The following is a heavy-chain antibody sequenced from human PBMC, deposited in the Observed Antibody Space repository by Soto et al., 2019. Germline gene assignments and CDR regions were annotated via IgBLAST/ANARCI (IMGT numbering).Heavy chain of an antibody. Sequence: QVQLVQSGAEVKKPGSSVKVSCKASGGTFSSYTISWVRQAPGQGLEWTGRIIPILGIANYAQKFQGRVTITADKSTSTAYVELSSLRCEDTAVYYGARDPVAGPSYMDVWGKGTTVTVSS. J-gene: IGHJ6*03. D-gene: IGHD6-19*01. CDR2: IIPILGIA. CDR1: GGTFSSYT. CDR3: ARDPVAGPSYMDV. V-gene: IGHV1-69*08.